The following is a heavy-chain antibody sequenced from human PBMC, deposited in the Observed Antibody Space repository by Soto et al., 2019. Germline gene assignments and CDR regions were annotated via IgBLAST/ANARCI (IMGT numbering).Heavy chain of an antibody. V-gene: IGHV3-30*18. Sequence: QVQLVESGGGVVQPGRSVRLSCAASGFTFSRYGMHWVRQAPGKGLEWVAVISYDGSNKYYADSVKGRFTISRDNSKNTLYLQMNSLRAEDTAVYYCAKGPHNWNDVPFFDYWGQGTLVTVSS. D-gene: IGHD1-20*01. CDR1: GFTFSRYG. CDR3: AKGPHNWNDVPFFDY. J-gene: IGHJ4*02. CDR2: ISYDGSNK.